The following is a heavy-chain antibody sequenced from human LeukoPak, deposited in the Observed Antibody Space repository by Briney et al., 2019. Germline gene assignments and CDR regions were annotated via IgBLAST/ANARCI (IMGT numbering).Heavy chain of an antibody. D-gene: IGHD6-19*01. CDR3: ARDRSLAVAGTLFDY. J-gene: IGHJ4*02. Sequence: PGGSLRLSCTASGFTFNSYSMTWVRQAPGMGLEWVANIKHDGSEKYYVDSVKGRFTISRDNAKNSLYLQMNSLGAEDTAVYYCARDRSLAVAGTLFDYWGQGTLVTVSS. V-gene: IGHV3-7*01. CDR1: GFTFNSYS. CDR2: IKHDGSEK.